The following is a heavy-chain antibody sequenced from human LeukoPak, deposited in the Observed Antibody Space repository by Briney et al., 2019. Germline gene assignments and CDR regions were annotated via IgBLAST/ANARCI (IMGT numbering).Heavy chain of an antibody. CDR3: KTSMVRGVIISDYFDY. D-gene: IGHD3-10*01. J-gene: IGHJ4*02. V-gene: IGHV1-69*13. Sequence: SVKVSCKASGGTFSSYAISWVRQAPGQGLEWMGGIIPIFGTANYAQKFQGRVTITADESTSTAYMELSSLRSEDTAVYYSKTSMVRGVIISDYFDYWGQGTLVTVSS. CDR2: IIPIFGTA. CDR1: GGTFSSYA.